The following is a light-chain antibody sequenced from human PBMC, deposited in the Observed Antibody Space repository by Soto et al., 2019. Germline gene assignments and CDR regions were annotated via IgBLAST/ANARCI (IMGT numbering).Light chain of an antibody. CDR2: GNN. J-gene: IGLJ2*01. CDR3: QSYHTSLSASV. V-gene: IGLV1-40*01. CDR1: SSNIGAPYD. Sequence: QSVLTQPPSVSGAPGQRVTISCTGTSSNIGAPYDVHWYQQLPGTAPKFLIYGNNNRPSGVPDRFSGSKSGASASLAITGLQAEDEADYYCQSYHTSLSASVFGGGTKLTVL.